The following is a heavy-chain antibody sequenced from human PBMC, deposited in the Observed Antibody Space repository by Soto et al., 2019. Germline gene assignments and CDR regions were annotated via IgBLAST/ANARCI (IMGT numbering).Heavy chain of an antibody. CDR1: GGSIDSYY. V-gene: IGHV4-59*01. CDR2: IYYSGST. Sequence: SETLSLTCTVSGGSIDSYYWSWIRQPPGKGLEWIGYIYYSGSTNYNPSLKSRVTISVDTSKNQFSLKLSSVTAADTAVYYCARAPVPADYYFDYWGQGTLVTVSS. J-gene: IGHJ4*02. D-gene: IGHD2-2*01. CDR3: ARAPVPADYYFDY.